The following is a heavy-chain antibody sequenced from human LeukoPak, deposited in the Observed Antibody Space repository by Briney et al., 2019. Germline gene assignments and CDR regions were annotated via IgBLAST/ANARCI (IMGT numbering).Heavy chain of an antibody. CDR3: AGQGGGFWYFDL. CDR2: INHSGST. CDR1: GGSFSGYY. D-gene: IGHD6-25*01. J-gene: IGHJ2*01. V-gene: IGHV4-34*01. Sequence: PSETLSLTCAVHGGSFSGYYWSWIRQPRGKGLEWIGEINHSGSTNYNPSLKSRVTISVDTSKNQFSLKLSSVTAADTAVYYCAGQGGGFWYFDLWGRGTLVTVSS.